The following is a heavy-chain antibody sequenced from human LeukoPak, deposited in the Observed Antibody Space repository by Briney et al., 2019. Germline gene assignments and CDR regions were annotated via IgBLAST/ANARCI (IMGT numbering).Heavy chain of an antibody. D-gene: IGHD2-2*01. Sequence: GGSLRLSCVASGFTFSSNAMSWVRQAPGKGLEWVSAISGSGGSTYYADSVKGRFTISRDNSKNTLYLQMNSLRAEDTAVYYCAKDSTRLGYCSSTSCYFDYWGQGTLVTVSS. V-gene: IGHV3-23*01. J-gene: IGHJ4*02. CDR1: GFTFSSNA. CDR2: ISGSGGST. CDR3: AKDSTRLGYCSSTSCYFDY.